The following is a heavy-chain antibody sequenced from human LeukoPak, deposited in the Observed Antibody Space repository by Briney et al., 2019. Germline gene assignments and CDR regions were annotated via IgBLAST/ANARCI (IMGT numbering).Heavy chain of an antibody. Sequence: ASVKVSCKASGYTFTSYAMHWVRQAPGQRLEWMGWINAGNGNTKYSQKFQGRVTITRDTSASTAYMELSSLRSEDTAVYYCARVYSDYGDGNWFDPWGQGTLVTVSS. J-gene: IGHJ5*02. V-gene: IGHV1-3*01. CDR2: INAGNGNT. CDR1: GYTFTSYA. CDR3: ARVYSDYGDGNWFDP. D-gene: IGHD4-17*01.